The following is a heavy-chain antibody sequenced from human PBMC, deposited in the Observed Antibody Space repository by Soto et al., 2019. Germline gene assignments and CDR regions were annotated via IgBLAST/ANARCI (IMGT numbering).Heavy chain of an antibody. Sequence: QVQLVQSGAEVKKPGASVEVSCKASGYTFTDYYIHWVRQAPGQGLEWMGWINPNSGATNYAQKFQGWVTMTRDTSIRTAYMELNRLRSDDTAVYYCARGLKRGGGYHYYGLDVWGQGTTVTVSS. CDR2: INPNSGAT. CDR3: ARGLKRGGGYHYYGLDV. V-gene: IGHV1-2*04. D-gene: IGHD2-15*01. J-gene: IGHJ6*02. CDR1: GYTFTDYY.